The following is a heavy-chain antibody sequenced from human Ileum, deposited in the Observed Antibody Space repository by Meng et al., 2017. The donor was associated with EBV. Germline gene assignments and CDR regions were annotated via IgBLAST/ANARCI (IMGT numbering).Heavy chain of an antibody. CDR2: VYHRGDT. J-gene: IGHJ4*02. D-gene: IGHD1-7*01. CDR3: GRDQGRELINH. CDR1: GDSISSDIW. Sequence: QGQLKVLGPGLVKPSGTLSLSCTVSGDSISSDIWWSWVRQPPGKGLEWIGEVYHRGDTNYNPSLKSRVDISVDKSKNQFYLSLFSVTAADTAVYYCGRDQGRELINHWGQGTLVTVSS. V-gene: IGHV4-4*02.